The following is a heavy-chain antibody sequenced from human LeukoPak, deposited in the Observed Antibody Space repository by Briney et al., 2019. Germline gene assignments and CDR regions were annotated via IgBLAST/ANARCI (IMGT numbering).Heavy chain of an antibody. J-gene: IGHJ4*02. CDR1: GGSISSGRYY. CDR2: IYTSGST. D-gene: IGHD5-18*01. Sequence: SETLSLTCTVSGGSISSGRYYWSWIRQPAGKGLEGIGRIYTSGSTNYNPSLKSRATISVDTSKNQFSLKLSSVTAADTAVYYCARFGGYSYGFDYWGQGTLVTVSS. CDR3: ARFGGYSYGFDY. V-gene: IGHV4-61*02.